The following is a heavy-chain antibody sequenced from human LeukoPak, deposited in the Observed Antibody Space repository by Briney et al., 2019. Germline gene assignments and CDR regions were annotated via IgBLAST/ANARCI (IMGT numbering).Heavy chain of an antibody. CDR1: GYSFARYW. J-gene: IGHJ4*02. D-gene: IGHD6-13*01. V-gene: IGHV5-51*01. CDR2: IYPGDSDT. CDR3: ARTITAAVPFDY. Sequence: GESLKISCKGSGYSFARYWIGWVRQMPGKGLEWMGIIYPGDSDTRYSPSFQGQVTISADKSIGTAYLQWSSLKASDTAMYYCARTITAAVPFDYWGQGTLVTVSS.